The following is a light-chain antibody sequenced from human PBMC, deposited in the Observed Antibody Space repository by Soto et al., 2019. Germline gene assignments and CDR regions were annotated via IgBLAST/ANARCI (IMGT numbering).Light chain of an antibody. CDR1: QSVSSNY. Sequence: EIVLTQSPGTLSLSPGERATLSCRASQSVSSNYLAWYQQKPGQAPRLLIYAASSRITGIPDRFSGSGSGTDFTLTISRLEPEDFAVYHCQQYGSLPRTFGQGTKVEIK. V-gene: IGKV3-20*01. J-gene: IGKJ1*01. CDR2: AAS. CDR3: QQYGSLPRT.